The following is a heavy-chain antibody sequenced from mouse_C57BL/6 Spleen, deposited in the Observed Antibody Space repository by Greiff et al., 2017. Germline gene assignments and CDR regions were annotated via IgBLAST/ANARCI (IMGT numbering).Heavy chain of an antibody. J-gene: IGHJ1*03. Sequence: QVQLQQSGAELVRPGSSVKLSCKASGYTFTSYWMDWVKQRPGQGLEWIGNIYPSDSETHYNQKFKDKATLTVDKSSSTAYMQLSSLTSEDSAVYYCARSDYDYDRWYFDVWGTGTTVTVSS. CDR2: IYPSDSET. CDR1: GYTFTSYW. D-gene: IGHD2-4*01. V-gene: IGHV1-61*01. CDR3: ARSDYDYDRWYFDV.